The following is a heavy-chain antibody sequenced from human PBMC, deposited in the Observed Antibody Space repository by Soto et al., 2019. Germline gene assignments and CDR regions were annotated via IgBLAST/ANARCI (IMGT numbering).Heavy chain of an antibody. CDR1: GYRFSSYG. CDR2: ISGYNGDT. Sequence: ASVKVSCKASGYRFSSYGISWVRQAPGQGLGGMGWISGYNGDTKYVQKFQGRLNMTTDTSTSTAYMELRSLRADDTAVYYCARVQLEHLGTYYHYYSMDVWGKGTTVTVSS. J-gene: IGHJ6*03. CDR3: ARVQLEHLGTYYHYYSMDV. V-gene: IGHV1-18*01. D-gene: IGHD1-1*01.